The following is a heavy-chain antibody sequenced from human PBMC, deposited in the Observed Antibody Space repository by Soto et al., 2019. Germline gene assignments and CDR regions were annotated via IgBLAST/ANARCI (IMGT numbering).Heavy chain of an antibody. Sequence: EVQLVESGGGLVQPGGSLRLSCAASGFTFSSYSINWIRQAPGEGLELVSFISGSGGSVTYYADSVKGRFTISRDDAKNSAYLQMNSLTAEHTALYSCVRDVGYCSGGRWYAWFDPWGQGTLVTVST. CDR1: GFTFSSYS. D-gene: IGHD2-15*01. J-gene: IGHJ5*02. CDR2: ISGSGGSVT. CDR3: VRDVGYCSGGRWYAWFDP. V-gene: IGHV3-48*01.